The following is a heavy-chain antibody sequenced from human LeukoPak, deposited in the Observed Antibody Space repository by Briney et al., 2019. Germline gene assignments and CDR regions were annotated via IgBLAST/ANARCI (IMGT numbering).Heavy chain of an antibody. CDR3: ASGRYYDSSGYYCLDY. D-gene: IGHD3-22*01. J-gene: IGHJ4*02. Sequence: ASVKVSCKASGYTFTSYGISWVRQAPGQGLEWMGWISAYNGNTNYAQKLQGRVTMTTDTSTSTAYMELRSLRSDDTAVYYCASGRYYDSSGYYCLDYWGQGTLVTVSS. V-gene: IGHV1-18*01. CDR1: GYTFTSYG. CDR2: ISAYNGNT.